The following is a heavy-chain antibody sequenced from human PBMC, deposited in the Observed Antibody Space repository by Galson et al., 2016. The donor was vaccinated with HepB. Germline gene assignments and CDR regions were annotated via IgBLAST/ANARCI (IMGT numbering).Heavy chain of an antibody. CDR1: GFTFGNYG. J-gene: IGHJ1*01. CDR2: ISYDASKK. D-gene: IGHD3-3*01. Sequence: SLRLSCAASGFTFGNYGMHWVRQAPGKGLEWVAVISYDASKKHYADSVKGRFTISRDKSKNTLYLQMNSLRAEDTAVYYCARGALTIVVGYSGYFQHWGQGTLVTVSS. V-gene: IGHV3-30*03. CDR3: ARGALTIVVGYSGYFQH.